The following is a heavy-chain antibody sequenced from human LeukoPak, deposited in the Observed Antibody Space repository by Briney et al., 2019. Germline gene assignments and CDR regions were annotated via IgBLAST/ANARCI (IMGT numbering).Heavy chain of an antibody. Sequence: GGSLRLSCAASGFTFSSYDMHWVRQVTGKGLEGVSGISKSGHTYYTGSVKGRFTISRENAKNSLYLQMNDLRAGDTAVYYCASGAEGWNYWGQGTLVTVSS. D-gene: IGHD2-15*01. V-gene: IGHV3-13*01. CDR2: ISKSGHT. CDR3: ASGAEGWNY. J-gene: IGHJ4*02. CDR1: GFTFSSYD.